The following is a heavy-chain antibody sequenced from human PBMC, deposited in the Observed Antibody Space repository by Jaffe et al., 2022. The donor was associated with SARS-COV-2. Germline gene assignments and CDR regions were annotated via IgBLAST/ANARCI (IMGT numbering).Heavy chain of an antibody. CDR3: RSGNYDNVGRDF. CDR1: GLIFSNFW. J-gene: IGHJ4*02. V-gene: IGHV3-7*01. D-gene: IGHD3-10*01. Sequence: EVQLVESGGGLVQPGGSLRLSCAASGLIFSNFWMSWVRQTPGKGLEWVAEINEDGTVTYPVDSVRDRFTVSRDNAQNSLFLQMNSLRAEDTAVYYCRSGNYDNVGRDFWGQGTQVTVAS. CDR2: INEDGTVT.